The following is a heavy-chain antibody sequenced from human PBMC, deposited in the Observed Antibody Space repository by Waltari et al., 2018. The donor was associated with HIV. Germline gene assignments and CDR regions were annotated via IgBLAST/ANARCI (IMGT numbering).Heavy chain of an antibody. J-gene: IGHJ6*02. CDR1: AGPSSNYG. V-gene: IGHV1-69*01. CDR3: ARGKDSSSWYHDSHYYGMDV. D-gene: IGHD6-13*01. Sequence: QVQLVQSGAEGKKPGSSVQVPCKASAGPSSNYGISRVRPAPGQGLEWMGVISPMFGTAKYAQKFQGGVTITADESTSTAYMEVSSLRHEDTAVYYCARGKDSSSWYHDSHYYGMDVWGQGTTVTVSS. CDR2: ISPMFGTA.